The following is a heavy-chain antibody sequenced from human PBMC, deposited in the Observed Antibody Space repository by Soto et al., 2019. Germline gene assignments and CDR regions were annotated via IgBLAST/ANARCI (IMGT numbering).Heavy chain of an antibody. Sequence: GGSLRLSCVASGFTFSSFHMNWVRQAPGEGLEWVSSISRNGTYIYYADSVKGRFTIARDNAENSLYRQMNSLRAEDTAVYYCARVFGVSSRPRGYYYYYMDVWGKGTTVTVSS. CDR1: GFTFSSFH. D-gene: IGHD3-3*01. CDR2: ISRNGTYI. CDR3: ARVFGVSSRPRGYYYYYMDV. J-gene: IGHJ6*03. V-gene: IGHV3-21*01.